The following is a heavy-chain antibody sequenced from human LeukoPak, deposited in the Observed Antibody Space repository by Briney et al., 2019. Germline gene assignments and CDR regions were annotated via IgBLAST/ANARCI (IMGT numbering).Heavy chain of an antibody. J-gene: IGHJ1*01. CDR3: ARGGYQFEH. CDR2: IRDKRHGGTT. CDR1: GFTFGNYA. Sequence: GGSLRLSCTTSGFTFGNYAMSWFRQAPGKGLEWIGSIRDKRHGGTTEYAASVKGRFIISRDESKSIAYLQMDSLKTEDTAVYFCARGGYQFEHWGQGTLVTVSS. V-gene: IGHV3-49*03. D-gene: IGHD3-16*02.